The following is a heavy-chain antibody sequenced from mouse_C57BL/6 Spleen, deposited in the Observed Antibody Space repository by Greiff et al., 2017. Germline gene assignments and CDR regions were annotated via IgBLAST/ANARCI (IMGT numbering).Heavy chain of an antibody. Sequence: QVQLKESGAELVKPGASVKISCKASGYAFSSYWMNWVKQRPGKGLEWIGQIYPGDGDTNYNGKFKGKATLTADKSSSTAYMQLSSLTSEDSAVYFCARLAVVAPYFDYWGQGTTLTVSS. CDR3: ARLAVVAPYFDY. CDR1: GYAFSSYW. D-gene: IGHD1-1*01. CDR2: IYPGDGDT. J-gene: IGHJ2*01. V-gene: IGHV1-80*01.